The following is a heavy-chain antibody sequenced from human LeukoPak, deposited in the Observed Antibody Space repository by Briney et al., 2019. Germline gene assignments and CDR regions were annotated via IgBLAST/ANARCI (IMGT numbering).Heavy chain of an antibody. Sequence: PGGSLRLSCAASGFTFSSYWMSWVRQAPGKGLVWVANIKQDGSEKYYVDSVKGRFTISRDNAKNSLYLQMNSLRAEDTAVYYCARTRYSRYYYYYMDVWGKGTTVTVSS. J-gene: IGHJ6*03. V-gene: IGHV3-7*01. D-gene: IGHD4-11*01. CDR1: GFTFSSYW. CDR2: IKQDGSEK. CDR3: ARTRYSRYYYYYMDV.